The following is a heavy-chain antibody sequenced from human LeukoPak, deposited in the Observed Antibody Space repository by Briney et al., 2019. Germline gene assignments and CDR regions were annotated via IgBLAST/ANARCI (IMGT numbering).Heavy chain of an antibody. CDR3: ARRCYDSSGFDY. J-gene: IGHJ4*02. Sequence: GESLRLSCAASGFTFTTYAMSWVRQAPGKGLEWVSAISGSGGSTYYADSVKGRFTISRDNSKNTLYLQMNSLRAEDTAVYYCARRCYDSSGFDYWGQGTLVTVSS. CDR2: ISGSGGST. D-gene: IGHD3-22*01. CDR1: GFTFTTYA. V-gene: IGHV3-23*01.